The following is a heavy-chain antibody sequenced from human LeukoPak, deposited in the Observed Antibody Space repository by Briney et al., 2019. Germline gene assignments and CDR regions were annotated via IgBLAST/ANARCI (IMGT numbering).Heavy chain of an antibody. D-gene: IGHD1-26*01. J-gene: IGHJ3*02. CDR3: ARDRSGSPPDAFDI. V-gene: IGHV3-21*01. CDR2: ISSSSSYI. Sequence: GGSLRLSCAASGFTFSSYSMNWVRQAPGKGLEWVSSISSSSSYIYYADSVKGRFTISRDNAKNSLYLQMNSLRAEDTAVYYCARDRSGSPPDAFDIWGQGTMVTVSS. CDR1: GFTFSSYS.